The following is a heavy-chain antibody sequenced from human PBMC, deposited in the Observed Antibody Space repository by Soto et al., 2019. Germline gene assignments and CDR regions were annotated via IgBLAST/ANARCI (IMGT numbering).Heavy chain of an antibody. CDR2: IISGSSYT. V-gene: IGHV3-21*01. D-gene: IGHD1-26*01. CDR1: GFTFSRHS. J-gene: IGHJ4*02. CDR3: ARVVRSGSYSDANFDY. Sequence: EVKLEESGGGLVKPGGSLRLSCAANGFTFSRHSMNWVRQAPGKGLEWVSSIISGSSYTYYADSVKGRFTISRDNAKNSLYLQMNTLRAEDTAVYYCARVVRSGSYSDANFDYWVQGTLVTVSS.